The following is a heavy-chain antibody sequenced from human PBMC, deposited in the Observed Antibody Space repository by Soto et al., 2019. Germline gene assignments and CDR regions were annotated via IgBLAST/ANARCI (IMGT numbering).Heavy chain of an antibody. V-gene: IGHV3-53*01. CDR1: GFTVSSNY. J-gene: IGHJ4*02. CDR3: ASLYYYDSSGFFAY. D-gene: IGHD3-22*01. Sequence: PGGSLRPSGYASGFTVSSNYMSWVRQAPGKGLEWVSVIYSGGSTYYADSVKGRFTISRDNSKNTLYLQMNSLRAEDTAVYYCASLYYYDSSGFFAYWGQGTLVTVYS. CDR2: IYSGGST.